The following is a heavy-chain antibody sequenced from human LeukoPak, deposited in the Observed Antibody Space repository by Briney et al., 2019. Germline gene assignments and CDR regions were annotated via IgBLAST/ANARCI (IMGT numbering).Heavy chain of an antibody. D-gene: IGHD2/OR15-2a*01. V-gene: IGHV4-4*07. CDR1: GDSISIYY. Sequence: SETLSLTCTVSGDSISIYYWSWIRQPAGRGLEWIGRIYSSGNTNYNPSLKSRVTMSVDTSNNQFSLNLRSVTTADTAVYYCARSFDTNAFDIWGQGTMVTVSS. CDR2: IYSSGNT. CDR3: ARSFDTNAFDI. J-gene: IGHJ3*02.